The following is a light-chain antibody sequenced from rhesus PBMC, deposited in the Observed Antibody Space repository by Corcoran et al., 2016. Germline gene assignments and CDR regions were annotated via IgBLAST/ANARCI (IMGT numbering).Light chain of an antibody. J-gene: IGLJ1*01. CDR1: RSDIGGYNR. CDR2: EVS. Sequence: QAALTQSPSVSGSPGQSVPISCTGTRSDIGGYNRVSWYQQHPGKAPKLMIYEVSKRPSGVADRFSGSKSGNTASLTIAGLQAEDEADYYCSSYASSSAYYIFGAGTRLTVL. CDR3: SSYASSSAYYI. V-gene: IGLV2-13*02.